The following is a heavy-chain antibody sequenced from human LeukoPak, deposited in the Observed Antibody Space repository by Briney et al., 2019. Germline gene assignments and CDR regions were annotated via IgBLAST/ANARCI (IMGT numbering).Heavy chain of an antibody. CDR2: IIPIFGTA. V-gene: IGHV1-69*13. CDR1: GGTFSSYA. J-gene: IGHJ5*02. Sequence: SVKVSCKASGGTFSSYAISWVRQAPGQGLEWMGGIIPIFGTANYAQKFQGRVTITADESTSTAYMELSSLGSEDTAVYYCARVMGDYTRRWFDPWGQGTLVTVSS. CDR3: ARVMGDYTRRWFDP. D-gene: IGHD4-17*01.